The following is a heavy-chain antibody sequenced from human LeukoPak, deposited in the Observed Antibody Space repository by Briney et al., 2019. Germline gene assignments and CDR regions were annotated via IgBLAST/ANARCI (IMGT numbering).Heavy chain of an antibody. CDR3: AKDPREDCSGGSCYYFDY. V-gene: IGHV3-30-3*01. Sequence: GGSLRLSCAASGFTFSSYAMHWVRQAPGKGLEWVAVMSHDGSNKYYADSVTGRFTISRDNSKNTLYLQMNSLRAEDTAVYYCAKDPREDCSGGSCYYFDYWGQGTLVTVSS. D-gene: IGHD2-15*01. J-gene: IGHJ4*02. CDR1: GFTFSSYA. CDR2: MSHDGSNK.